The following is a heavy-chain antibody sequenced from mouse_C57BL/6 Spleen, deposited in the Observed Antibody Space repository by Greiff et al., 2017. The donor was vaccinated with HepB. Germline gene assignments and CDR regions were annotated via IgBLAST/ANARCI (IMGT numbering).Heavy chain of an antibody. D-gene: IGHD2-5*01. Sequence: DVKLVESGGGLVKPGGSLKLSCAASGFTFSSYTMSWVRQTPEKRLEWVATISGGGGNTYYPDSVKGRFTISRDNAKNTLYLQMSSLRSEDTALYYCARSYYSNYEDYWGQGTTLTVSS. CDR3: ARSYYSNYEDY. CDR1: GFTFSSYT. J-gene: IGHJ2*01. CDR2: ISGGGGNT. V-gene: IGHV5-9*01.